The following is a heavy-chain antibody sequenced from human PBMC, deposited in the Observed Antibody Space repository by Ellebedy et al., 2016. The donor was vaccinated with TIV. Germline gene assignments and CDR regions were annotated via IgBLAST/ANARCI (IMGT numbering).Heavy chain of an antibody. CDR2: IIPIFGTA. J-gene: IGHJ4*02. V-gene: IGHV1-69*13. Sequence: AASVKVSCKASGGTFSSYAISWVRQAPGQGLEWMGGIIPIFGTANYAQKFQGRVTITADESTSTAYMELSSLRSEDTAVYYCARSLQLTGYPSLDYWGQGTLVTVSS. CDR1: GGTFSSYA. CDR3: ARSLQLTGYPSLDY. D-gene: IGHD3-9*01.